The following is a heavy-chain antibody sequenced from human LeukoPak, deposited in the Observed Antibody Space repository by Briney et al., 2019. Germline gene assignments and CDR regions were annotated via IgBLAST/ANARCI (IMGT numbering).Heavy chain of an antibody. CDR2: ISAYNGNT. V-gene: IGHV1-18*01. CDR3: ASVPANEKKDIVVVPASDDAFDI. Sequence: GASVKVSCKASGYTFTSYGISWVRQAPGQGLEWMGWISAYNGNTNYAQKFQGRVTMTRDTSISTAYMELSRLRSDDTAVYYCASVPANEKKDIVVVPASDDAFDIWGQGTMVTVSS. D-gene: IGHD2-2*01. J-gene: IGHJ3*02. CDR1: GYTFTSYG.